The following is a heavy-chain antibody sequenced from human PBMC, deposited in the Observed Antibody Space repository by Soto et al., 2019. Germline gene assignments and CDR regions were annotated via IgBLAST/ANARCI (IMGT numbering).Heavy chain of an antibody. CDR2: IIPSLNIA. J-gene: IGHJ6*02. V-gene: IGHV1-69*04. Sequence: QVQLVQSGAEVKKPGSSVKVSCKASGGTFSNYAVSWVRQAPGQGLECMGGIIPSLNIATYAQKFQGRVAISADESTRTVYMELSRLRSDDTAVYYCARVEAGAYYQVYYGMDVWGQGTTVIVSS. D-gene: IGHD3-22*01. CDR1: GGTFSNYA. CDR3: ARVEAGAYYQVYYGMDV.